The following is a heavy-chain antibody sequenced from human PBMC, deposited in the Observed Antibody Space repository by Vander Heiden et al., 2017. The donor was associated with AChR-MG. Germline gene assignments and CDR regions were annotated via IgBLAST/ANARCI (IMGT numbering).Heavy chain of an antibody. V-gene: IGHV3-13*01. Sequence: EVQLVESGGGLVQSGGSLRLSCAASGFTFSSYDIHWVRQATGKGLEWVSAIGTAGDTYYPGSVKGRFTISRENAKNSWYLQMNSLRAGYTAVYYCARGVSRNDAFDIWGQGTMVTVSS. J-gene: IGHJ3*02. D-gene: IGHD3-3*01. CDR2: IGTAGDT. CDR3: ARGVSRNDAFDI. CDR1: GFTFSSYD.